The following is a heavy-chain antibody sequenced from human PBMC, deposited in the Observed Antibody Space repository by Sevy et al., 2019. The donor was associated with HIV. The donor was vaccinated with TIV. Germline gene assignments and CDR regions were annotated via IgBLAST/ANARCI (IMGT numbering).Heavy chain of an antibody. CDR1: GFTFSSYA. CDR3: ARARVDSGSYHYYYYGMDV. Sequence: GGSLRLSCAASGFTFSSYAMHWVRQAPGKGLECVAVISYDGSNKYYADSVKGRFTISRDNSKNTLYLQMNSLRAEDTAVYYCARARVDSGSYHYYYYGMDVWGQGTTVTVSS. J-gene: IGHJ6*02. D-gene: IGHD1-26*01. V-gene: IGHV3-30-3*01. CDR2: ISYDGSNK.